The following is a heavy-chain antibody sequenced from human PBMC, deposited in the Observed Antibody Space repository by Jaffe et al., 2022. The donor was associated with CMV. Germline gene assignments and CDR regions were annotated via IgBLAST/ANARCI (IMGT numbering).Heavy chain of an antibody. Sequence: QVQLQQWGAGLLKPSETLSLTCAVYGGSFSGYYWSWIRQPPGKGLEWIGEINHSGSTNYNPSLKSRVTISVDTSKNQFSLKLSSVTAADTAVYYCARRVGYYDFWSGYFCYYYYMDVWGKGTTVTVSS. CDR1: GGSFSGYY. J-gene: IGHJ6*03. V-gene: IGHV4-34*01. CDR3: ARRVGYYDFWSGYFCYYYYMDV. CDR2: INHSGST. D-gene: IGHD3-3*01.